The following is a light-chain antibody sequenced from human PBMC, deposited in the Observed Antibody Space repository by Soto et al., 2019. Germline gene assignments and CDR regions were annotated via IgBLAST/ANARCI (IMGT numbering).Light chain of an antibody. J-gene: IGKJ3*01. Sequence: DIQMTQSPSSLSASVGDRVTITCRASQSISSYLNWYQQKPGNAPKLLIYAASSLQSGVPSRFSGSGSGTDFTLNISSLQPEDFATYYCQQSYSTPCTFGPGTKVDIK. CDR1: QSISSY. CDR3: QQSYSTPCT. V-gene: IGKV1-39*01. CDR2: AAS.